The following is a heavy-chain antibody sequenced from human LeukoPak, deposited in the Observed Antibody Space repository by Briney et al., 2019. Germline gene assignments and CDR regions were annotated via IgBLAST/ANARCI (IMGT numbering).Heavy chain of an antibody. CDR3: ARGGGYASPIGY. CDR1: GGSISTYY. CDR2: IYHSGST. J-gene: IGHJ4*02. Sequence: SETLSLTCTLSGGSISTYYWSWIRQPPGKGLEWIGYIYHSGSTNYNPSLKSQVIISVDTSKNQFSLKLSSVTAADTAVYYCARGGGYASPIGYWGQGALVTVSS. D-gene: IGHD5-12*01. V-gene: IGHV4-59*01.